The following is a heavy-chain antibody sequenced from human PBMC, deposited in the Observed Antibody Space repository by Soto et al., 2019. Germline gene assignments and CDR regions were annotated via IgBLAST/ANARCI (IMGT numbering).Heavy chain of an antibody. Sequence: ASVKVSCKASGYTFTSYGISWVRQAPGQGLEWMGWISAYNGNTNYAQKLQGRAAMTTDTSTSTAYMELRSLRSDDTAVYYCARVRYNWNYDYWGQGTLVSVSS. D-gene: IGHD1-20*01. CDR2: ISAYNGNT. CDR1: GYTFTSYG. CDR3: ARVRYNWNYDY. V-gene: IGHV1-18*04. J-gene: IGHJ4*02.